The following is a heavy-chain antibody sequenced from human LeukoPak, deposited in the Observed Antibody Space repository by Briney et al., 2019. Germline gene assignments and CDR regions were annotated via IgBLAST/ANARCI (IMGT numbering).Heavy chain of an antibody. CDR2: ISYDGSNK. CDR3: AKDLIAVAGTVGDAFDT. D-gene: IGHD6-19*01. J-gene: IGHJ3*02. CDR1: GFTFSSYG. V-gene: IGHV3-30*18. Sequence: PGGSLRLSCAASGFTFSSYGMHWVRQAPGKGLEWVAVISYDGSNKYYADSVKGRFTISRDNSKNTLYLQMNSLRAEDTAVYYCAKDLIAVAGTVGDAFDTWGQGTMVTVSS.